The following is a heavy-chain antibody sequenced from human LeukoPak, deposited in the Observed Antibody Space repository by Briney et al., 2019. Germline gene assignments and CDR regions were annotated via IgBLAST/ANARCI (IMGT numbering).Heavy chain of an antibody. J-gene: IGHJ4*02. CDR2: ISSSSSYI. V-gene: IGHV3-21*01. D-gene: IGHD3-22*01. CDR3: ASSGYDSSGYYYG. CDR1: GFTFSAYS. Sequence: GVSLRLSCAASGFTFSAYSMNWVRQAPGKGLEWVASISSSSSYIYYADSVKGRFTISRDNAKNSLYLQMSGLRAEDTAVYYCASSGYDSSGYYYGWGQGAQVTASS.